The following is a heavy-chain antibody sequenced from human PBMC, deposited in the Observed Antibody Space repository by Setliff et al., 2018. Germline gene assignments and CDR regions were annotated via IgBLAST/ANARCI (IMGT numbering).Heavy chain of an antibody. CDR3: ARGRAGHSGH. D-gene: IGHD6-19*01. CDR2: IYHGGDT. Sequence: SETLSLTCTVSGGSINSGVYYWGWIRQPPGKGLEWIGRIYHGGDTYYNASLKSRLTISVDTSKNQFSLKLRSVTAADTAVYYCARGRAGHSGHWGQGTLVTVSS. V-gene: IGHV4-39*01. CDR1: GGSINSGVYY. J-gene: IGHJ4*02.